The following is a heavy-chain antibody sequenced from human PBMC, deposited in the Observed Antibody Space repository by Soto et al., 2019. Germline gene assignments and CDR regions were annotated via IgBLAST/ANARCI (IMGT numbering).Heavy chain of an antibody. CDR3: ASRYFAVYYFDY. V-gene: IGHV3-30*03. CDR2: ISYDGSNK. CDR1: GFTFSSYG. J-gene: IGHJ4*02. Sequence: QVQLVESGGGVVQPGRSLRLSCAASGFTFSSYGMHWVRQAPGKGLEWVAVISYDGSNKYYADSVKGRFTISRDTSKNTLYLQMNSRRAEDTAVYYCASRYFAVYYFDYWGQGTLVTVAS. D-gene: IGHD3-9*01.